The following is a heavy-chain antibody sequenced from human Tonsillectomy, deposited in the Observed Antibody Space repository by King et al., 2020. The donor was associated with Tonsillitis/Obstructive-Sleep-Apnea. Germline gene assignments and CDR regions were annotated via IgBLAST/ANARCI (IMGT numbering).Heavy chain of an antibody. V-gene: IGHV3-30*01. D-gene: IGHD3-16*01. J-gene: IGHJ3*02. CDR1: GFTFSIYS. CDR2: ISFDGNNK. CDR3: ARERLIRITFGYQDAFDI. Sequence: VQLVESGGGVVQPGGSLRLSCAASGFTFSIYSMHFVRQAPDKGLEWVAMISFDGNNKYYADSVKGRFSVSRDNSKNTLYQQMESLRAEDTAVYYCARERLIRITFGYQDAFDIWGQGAMVTVS.